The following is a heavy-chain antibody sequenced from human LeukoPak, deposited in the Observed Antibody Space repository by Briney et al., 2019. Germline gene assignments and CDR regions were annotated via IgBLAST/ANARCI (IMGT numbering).Heavy chain of an antibody. CDR2: IWYDGSSK. J-gene: IGHJ4*01. Sequence: GGSLRLSCVASGFIFSSYGMHWVRQAPGKGLEWVAVIWYDGSSKYYADSVKGRFTISRDNSKNTLSLQMNSLRAEDTAVYYCANGAVAGGWYYFDYWGQEPRSPSPQ. CDR1: GFIFSSYG. V-gene: IGHV3-33*06. D-gene: IGHD6-19*01. CDR3: ANGAVAGGWYYFDY.